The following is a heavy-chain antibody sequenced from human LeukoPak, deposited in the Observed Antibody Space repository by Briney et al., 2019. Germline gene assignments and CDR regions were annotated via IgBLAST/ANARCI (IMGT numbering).Heavy chain of an antibody. CDR3: AGCTYYYDSSGYNGDY. Sequence: GGSLRLSCAASGFTFSSYAMSWVRQAPGKGLEWVSAISGSGGSTYYADSVKGRFTISRDNSKNTLYLQMNSLRAEDTAVYYCAGCTYYYDSSGYNGDYWGQGTLVTVSS. D-gene: IGHD3-22*01. CDR2: ISGSGGST. V-gene: IGHV3-23*01. J-gene: IGHJ4*02. CDR1: GFTFSSYA.